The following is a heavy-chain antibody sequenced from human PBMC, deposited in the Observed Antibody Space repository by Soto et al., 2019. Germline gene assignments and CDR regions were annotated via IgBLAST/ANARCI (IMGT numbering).Heavy chain of an antibody. D-gene: IGHD3-22*01. CDR2: LNPNSGAT. CDR3: ARLTSYYDSRGSSDY. Sequence: ASVKVSCKASGYTFTGYYLHWVRQAPGQGLEWMGWLNPNSGATKYTQKFQGRVTMTRDTSISTAYMELSRLRSDDTAIYYCARLTSYYDSRGSSDYWGQGTLVTVSS. CDR1: GYTFTGYY. V-gene: IGHV1-2*02. J-gene: IGHJ4*02.